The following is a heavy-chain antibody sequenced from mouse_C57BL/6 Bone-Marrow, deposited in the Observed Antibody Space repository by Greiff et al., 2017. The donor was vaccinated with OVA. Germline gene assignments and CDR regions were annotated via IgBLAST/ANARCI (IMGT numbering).Heavy chain of an antibody. Sequence: EVNVVESGGGLVQPKGSLKLSCAASGFSFNTYAMNWVRQAPGKGLEWVARIRSKSNNYATYYADSVKDRFTISRDDSESMLYLQMNNLKTEDTAMYYCVRQITTVVATDWYFDVWGTGTTVTVSS. D-gene: IGHD1-1*01. CDR1: GFSFNTYA. CDR2: IRSKSNNYAT. V-gene: IGHV10-1*01. CDR3: VRQITTVVATDWYFDV. J-gene: IGHJ1*03.